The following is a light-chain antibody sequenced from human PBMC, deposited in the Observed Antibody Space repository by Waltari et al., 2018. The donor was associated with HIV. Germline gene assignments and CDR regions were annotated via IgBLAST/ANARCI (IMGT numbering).Light chain of an antibody. CDR1: QSVSNSY. Sequence: EIVLTQSPGALSLSPGERATLSCRASQSVSNSYLAWYQQKPGQAPRLVIYGASSRATGIPDRFSGSGSGTDFTLTISRLEPEDLAMYYCQQYGSSPWTFGQGTKVEIK. CDR2: GAS. V-gene: IGKV3-20*01. CDR3: QQYGSSPWT. J-gene: IGKJ1*01.